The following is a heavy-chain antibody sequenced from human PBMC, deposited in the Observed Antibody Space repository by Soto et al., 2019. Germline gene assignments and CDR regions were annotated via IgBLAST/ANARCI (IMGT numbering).Heavy chain of an antibody. CDR2: ISGSVGTT. CDR1: GFTFSSYA. Sequence: GGSLRLSCAASGFTFSSYAMSWVRQAPGKGLELVSGISGSVGTTHYADSVKGRFTISRDNSKNTLYLQMNSLKTEDTAVYYCTTDFSDRYSSSWYDYWGQGTLVTVSS. CDR3: TTDFSDRYSSSWYDY. D-gene: IGHD6-13*01. J-gene: IGHJ4*02. V-gene: IGHV3-23*01.